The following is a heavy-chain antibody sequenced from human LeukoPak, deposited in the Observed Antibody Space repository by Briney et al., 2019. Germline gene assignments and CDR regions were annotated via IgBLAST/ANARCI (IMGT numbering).Heavy chain of an antibody. J-gene: IGHJ4*02. CDR3: AGEGYSNSFDY. V-gene: IGHV4-39*07. D-gene: IGHD4-11*01. Sequence: PSETLSLTCTVSGGSISTNSYYWGWIRQPPGKGLEWIGTLYYSGSAYYNSSLKSRVTISADMSKNQFSLKVSSVTAADTAVYYCAGEGYSNSFDYWGQGTLVTVSS. CDR1: GGSISTNSYY. CDR2: LYYSGSA.